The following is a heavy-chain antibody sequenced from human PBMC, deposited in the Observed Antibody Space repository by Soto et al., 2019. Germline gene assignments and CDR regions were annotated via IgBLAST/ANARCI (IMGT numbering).Heavy chain of an antibody. J-gene: IGHJ4*02. D-gene: IGHD5-18*01. CDR1: GGSFRGYY. CDR2: INHRGNT. Sequence: QVQLQQWGAGLVKPSETLSLTCAVYGGSFRGYYWSWIRQPPGKGLEWIGEINHRGNTNYNPSLTSRVTISVDTSKNQFSLKLSSVTAADTAVYYCARNVDTAMVFDYWGQGTLVTVSS. CDR3: ARNVDTAMVFDY. V-gene: IGHV4-34*01.